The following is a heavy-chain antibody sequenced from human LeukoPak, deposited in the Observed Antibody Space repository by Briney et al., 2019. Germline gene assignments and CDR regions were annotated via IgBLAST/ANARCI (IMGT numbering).Heavy chain of an antibody. CDR2: INHSGST. V-gene: IGHV4-34*01. CDR3: ARRPWGSSSWLNY. CDR1: GGSISSYY. D-gene: IGHD6-13*01. J-gene: IGHJ4*02. Sequence: SETLSLTCTVSGGSISSYYWSWIRQPPGKGLEWIGEINHSGSTNYNPSLKSRVTISVDTSKNQFSLKLSSVTAADTAVYYCARRPWGSSSWLNYWGQGTLVTVSS.